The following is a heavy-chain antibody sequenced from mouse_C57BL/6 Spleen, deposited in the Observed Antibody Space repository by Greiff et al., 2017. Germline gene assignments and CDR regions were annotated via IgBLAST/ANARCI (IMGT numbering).Heavy chain of an antibody. J-gene: IGHJ3*01. D-gene: IGHD1-1*01. Sequence: VQLKQSGPELVKPGASVKISCKASGYTFTDYNMHWVKQSNGQSLEWIGVFYPNYGTISYNQKFKGKATLTVDKSSSTAYMQLNSLTSEDSAVYYCGRVYYGSSWGQGTMVTVSA. CDR3: GRVYYGSS. V-gene: IGHV1-39*01. CDR2: FYPNYGTI. CDR1: GYTFTDYN.